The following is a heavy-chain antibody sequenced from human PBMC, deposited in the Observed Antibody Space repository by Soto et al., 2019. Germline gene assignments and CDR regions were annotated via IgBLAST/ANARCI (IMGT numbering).Heavy chain of an antibody. CDR2: IDPSDSYT. CDR1: GYSFTSYW. V-gene: IGHV5-10-1*01. CDR3: AGWTRARYSSGHRGGEIDY. D-gene: IGHD6-19*01. Sequence: VQLVQSGAEVKKPGESLRISCKGSGYSFTSYWISWVRQMPGKGLEWMGRIDPSDSYTNYSPSFQGHVTISADKSISTAYLQWSSLKASDTAMYYCAGWTRARYSSGHRGGEIDYWGQGTLVTVSS. J-gene: IGHJ4*02.